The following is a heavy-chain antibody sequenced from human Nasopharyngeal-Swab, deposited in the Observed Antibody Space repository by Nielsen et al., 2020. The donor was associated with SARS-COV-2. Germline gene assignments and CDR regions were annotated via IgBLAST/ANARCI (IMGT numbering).Heavy chain of an antibody. D-gene: IGHD3-10*01. CDR2: IIPIFGTA. V-gene: IGHV1-69*13. Sequence: SVKVSCKASGGTFSSYAISWVRQAPGQGLEWMGGIIPIFGTANYAQKFQGRVTITADESTSTAYMELSSLRSEDTAVYYCARTYYYGSGSHYNFDYWGQGTLVTVSS. CDR1: GGTFSSYA. J-gene: IGHJ4*02. CDR3: ARTYYYGSGSHYNFDY.